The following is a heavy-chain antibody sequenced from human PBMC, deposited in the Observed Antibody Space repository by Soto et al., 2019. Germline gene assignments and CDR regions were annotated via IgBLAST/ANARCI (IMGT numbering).Heavy chain of an antibody. CDR2: IYYSGST. CDR3: ARGYYDLWSGYVSTNNWFDP. Sequence: SETLSLTCTVSGGSISSGGYYWSWIRQHPGKGLEWIGYIYYSGSTYYNPSLKSRVTISVDTSKNQFSLKLSSVTAADTAVYYCARGYYDLWSGYVSTNNWFDPWGQGTLVTVAS. D-gene: IGHD3-3*01. V-gene: IGHV4-31*03. J-gene: IGHJ5*02. CDR1: GGSISSGGYY.